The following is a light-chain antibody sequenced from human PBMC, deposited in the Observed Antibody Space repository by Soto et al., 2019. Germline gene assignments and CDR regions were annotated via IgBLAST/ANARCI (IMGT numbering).Light chain of an antibody. Sequence: QSVLTQPRSVSGSPGQSVSISCTGTSSDVGGYTYVSWYQQHPGKAPKVMIYDVSKRPPGVPDRFSGSKSGNTASLTISGLQSEDEADYYCCSYAGRYTYVFGTGTKLTVL. J-gene: IGLJ1*01. CDR1: SSDVGGYTY. CDR3: CSYAGRYTYV. CDR2: DVS. V-gene: IGLV2-11*01.